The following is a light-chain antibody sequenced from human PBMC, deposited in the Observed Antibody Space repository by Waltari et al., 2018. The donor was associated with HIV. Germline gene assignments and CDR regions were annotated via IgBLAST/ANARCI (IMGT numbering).Light chain of an antibody. CDR3: ATWDDSLNVV. V-gene: IGLV1-47*01. J-gene: IGLJ3*02. CDR2: RNN. Sequence: QSVLTQQPSASGTPGQRVTISCSGSSSNIGSNYVYWYQQLPGTAPKLLFYRNNQRPSGVPDRFSGSKSGTSASLAISGLRSEDEADYYCATWDDSLNVVFGGGTKLTVL. CDR1: SSNIGSNY.